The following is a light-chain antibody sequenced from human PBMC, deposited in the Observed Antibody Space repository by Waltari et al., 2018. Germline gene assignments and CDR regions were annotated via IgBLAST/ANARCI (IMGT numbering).Light chain of an antibody. CDR1: QTILYTSNNKSY. J-gene: IGKJ1*01. Sequence: DVVMPQSPASLAVSLGERASINCKSSQTILYTSNNKSYLAWYQQKPGQPPKLLIYWASTRESGVPDRFSGSGSGTDFTLTISSLQAEDVAVYYCQQYYSTPQTFGQGTKVEIK. V-gene: IGKV4-1*01. CDR2: WAS. CDR3: QQYYSTPQT.